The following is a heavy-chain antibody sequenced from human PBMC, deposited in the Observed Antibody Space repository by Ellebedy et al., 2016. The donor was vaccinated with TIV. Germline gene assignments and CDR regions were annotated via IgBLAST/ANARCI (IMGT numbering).Heavy chain of an antibody. CDR2: ISGSGGST. D-gene: IGHD2-2*01. CDR1: GFTISSYA. CDR3: AKDGTSCYDY. J-gene: IGHJ4*02. V-gene: IGHV3-23*01. Sequence: GGSLRLSCAASGFTISSYAMSWVRQAPGKGLEWASAISGSGGSTYYADSVKGRFTISRDNSKNTLYLQMNSLRAEDTAVYYCAKDGTSCYDYWGQGTLVTVSS.